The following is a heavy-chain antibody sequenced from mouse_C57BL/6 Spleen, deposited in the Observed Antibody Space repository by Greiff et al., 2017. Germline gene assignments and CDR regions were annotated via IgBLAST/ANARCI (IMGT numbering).Heavy chain of an antibody. CDR2: INPGSGGT. Sequence: VKLQESGAELVRPGTSVKVSCKASGYAFTNYLIEWVKQRPGQGLEWIGVINPGSGGTNYNEKFKGKATLTADKSSSTAYMQLSSLTSEDSAVYFCAREGGAYWGQGTLVTVSA. CDR1: GYAFTNYL. CDR3: AREGGAY. J-gene: IGHJ3*01. V-gene: IGHV1-54*01.